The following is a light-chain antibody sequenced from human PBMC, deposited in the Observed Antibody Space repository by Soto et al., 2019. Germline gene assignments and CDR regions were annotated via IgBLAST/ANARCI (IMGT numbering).Light chain of an antibody. J-gene: IGLJ3*02. V-gene: IGLV2-14*01. CDR2: EVF. Sequence: QSALTQPASVSGSPGQSITISCTGTSSDVGTNKYVSWYQQHPGKAPQLIIYEVFNRPSGVSNRFSVSKSGNTASLTISGLQAEDEADYYCSSYTPTTWVVGGGTKLTVL. CDR1: SSDVGTNKY. CDR3: SSYTPTTWV.